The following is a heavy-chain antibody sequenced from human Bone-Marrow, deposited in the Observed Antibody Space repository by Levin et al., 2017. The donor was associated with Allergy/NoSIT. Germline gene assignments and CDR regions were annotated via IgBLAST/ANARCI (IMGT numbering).Heavy chain of an antibody. Sequence: GGSLRLSCAASGFTFSDYYMSWIRQAPGKGLEWISYIITSGTHTSYADSVKGRFTISRDNANNLVFLQMNSLRAEDTAVYYCASRYGSETYYQGNNYWGQGTLVTVSS. D-gene: IGHD3-10*01. CDR1: GFTFSDYY. CDR3: ASRYGSETYYQGNNY. J-gene: IGHJ4*02. V-gene: IGHV3-11*03. CDR2: IITSGTHT.